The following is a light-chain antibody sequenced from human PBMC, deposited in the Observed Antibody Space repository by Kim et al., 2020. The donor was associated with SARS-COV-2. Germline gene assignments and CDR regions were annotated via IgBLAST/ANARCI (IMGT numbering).Light chain of an antibody. J-gene: IGKJ2*01. CDR2: GAS. Sequence: EIVMTQSPATLSVSPGERATLSCRASQSISSSLAWYQQKPGQAPRLLIDGASNRATGIPARFSGSGSGTEFTLTISSLQSEDFAVYYCQHYNNWPYTFGQGTKLEIK. CDR3: QHYNNWPYT. CDR1: QSISSS. V-gene: IGKV3-15*01.